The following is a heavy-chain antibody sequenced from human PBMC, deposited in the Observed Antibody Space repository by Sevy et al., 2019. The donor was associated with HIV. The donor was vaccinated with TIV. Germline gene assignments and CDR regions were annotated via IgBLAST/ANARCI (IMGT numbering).Heavy chain of an antibody. D-gene: IGHD6-6*01. J-gene: IGHJ4*02. Sequence: GGSLRLSCAASGFTFSSYGMHWVRQAPGKGLEWVAVISYDGSNKYYADSVKGRFTISRDNSKNTLYLQMNSLRAEDTAVYYCAKDLSSSIAETYYFDYWGQGTLVTVSS. CDR2: ISYDGSNK. CDR3: AKDLSSSIAETYYFDY. CDR1: GFTFSSYG. V-gene: IGHV3-30*18.